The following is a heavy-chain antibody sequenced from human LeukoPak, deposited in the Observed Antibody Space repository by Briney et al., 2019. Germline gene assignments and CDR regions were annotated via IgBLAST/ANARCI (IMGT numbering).Heavy chain of an antibody. J-gene: IGHJ4*02. CDR1: GYTFTSYA. V-gene: IGHV7-4-1*02. CDR2: INTNTGNP. D-gene: IGHD1-7*01. CDR3: ARDAYNWNYGRYFDY. Sequence: ASVKVSCKASGYTFTSYAMNWVRQAPGQGLEWMGWINTNTGNPTYARGFTGRFVFSLDTSVSTAYLQISSLKAEDTAVYYCARDAYNWNYGRYFDYWGQGTLVTVSS.